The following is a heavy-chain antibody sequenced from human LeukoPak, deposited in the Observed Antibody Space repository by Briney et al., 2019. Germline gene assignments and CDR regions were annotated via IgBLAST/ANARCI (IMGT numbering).Heavy chain of an antibody. Sequence: GGSLRLSCAASGFTFSSYAMHWVRQAPGKGLEWVAVISYDGSNKYYADSVKGRFTISRDNSKNTLYLQMNSLRAEDTAVYYCARSPPSYYDAFDIWGQGTMVTVSS. V-gene: IGHV3-30*04. CDR1: GFTFSSYA. CDR3: ARSPPSYYDAFDI. D-gene: IGHD2-21*01. CDR2: ISYDGSNK. J-gene: IGHJ3*02.